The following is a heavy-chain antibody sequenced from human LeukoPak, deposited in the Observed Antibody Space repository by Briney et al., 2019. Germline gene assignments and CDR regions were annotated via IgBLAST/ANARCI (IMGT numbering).Heavy chain of an antibody. CDR1: GFTFSSYS. D-gene: IGHD1-1*01. Sequence: PGGSLRLSCAASGFTFSSYSMNWVRQAPGKGLEWVSSISSTSSYIYHADSVKGRFTISRDNAKNSLYPQMNSLRAEDTAVYYCARWGTGTNAFDIWGQGTMVTVSS. J-gene: IGHJ3*02. CDR3: ARWGTGTNAFDI. V-gene: IGHV3-21*01. CDR2: ISSTSSYI.